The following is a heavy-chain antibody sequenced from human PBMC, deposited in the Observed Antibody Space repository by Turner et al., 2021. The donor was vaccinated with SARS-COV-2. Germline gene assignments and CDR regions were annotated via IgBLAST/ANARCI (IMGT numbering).Heavy chain of an antibody. V-gene: IGHV3-30*03. Sequence: QVQLVESGGGVVQHGRSLRLSCAASGFTFSSYGMHWVRQAPGKGLEWVAVISYDGSNKYYADSVKGRFTISRDNSKNTLYLQMNSLRAEDTAVDYCARDSGDFDYWGQGTLVTVSS. CDR3: ARDSGDFDY. D-gene: IGHD3-10*01. J-gene: IGHJ4*02. CDR1: GFTFSSYG. CDR2: ISYDGSNK.